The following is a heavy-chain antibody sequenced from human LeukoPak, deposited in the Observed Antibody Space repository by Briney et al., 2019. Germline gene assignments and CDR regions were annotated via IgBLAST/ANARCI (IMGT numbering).Heavy chain of an antibody. Sequence: GGSLRLSCAASGFTVSSNYMSWVRQAPGKGLEWVAFIRYDGSNKYYADSVKGRFTISRDNSKNTLYLQMNSLRAEDTAVYYCAKDGYGSGSYPAYFDYWGQGTLVTVSS. V-gene: IGHV3-30*02. CDR1: GFTVSSNY. CDR3: AKDGYGSGSYPAYFDY. D-gene: IGHD3-10*01. J-gene: IGHJ4*02. CDR2: IRYDGSNK.